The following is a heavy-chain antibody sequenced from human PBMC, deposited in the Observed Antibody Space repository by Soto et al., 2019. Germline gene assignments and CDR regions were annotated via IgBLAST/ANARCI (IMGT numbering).Heavy chain of an antibody. J-gene: IGHJ3*02. D-gene: IGHD2-15*01. CDR3: AREGETSRYCSGGSCYSRLAAFDI. Sequence: GGSLRLSCAASGFTFSDYYMSWIRQAPGKGLEWVSYISSSSSYTNYADSVKGRLTISRDNAKNSLYLQMNSLRAEDTAVYYCAREGETSRYCSGGSCYSRLAAFDIWGQGTMVTVSS. CDR1: GFTFSDYY. CDR2: ISSSSSYT. V-gene: IGHV3-11*06.